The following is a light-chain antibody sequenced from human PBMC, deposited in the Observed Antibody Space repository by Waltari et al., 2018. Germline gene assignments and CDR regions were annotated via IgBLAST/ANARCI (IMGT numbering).Light chain of an antibody. CDR3: QVWDVSTDYYV. CDR2: DDR. Sequence: SYVLIQPPSVSVVPGQTARITCGGKSIGSKNVHWYLQKPGQAPVLVIYDDRDRPSGIPERFSGSNSGNTATLTISRVEAGDEADYYCQVWDVSTDYYVFGTGTKVSVL. J-gene: IGLJ1*01. CDR1: SIGSKN. V-gene: IGLV3-21*02.